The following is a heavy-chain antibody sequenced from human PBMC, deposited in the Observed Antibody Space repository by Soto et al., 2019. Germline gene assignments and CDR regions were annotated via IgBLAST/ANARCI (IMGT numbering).Heavy chain of an antibody. J-gene: IGHJ4*02. D-gene: IGHD1-26*01. V-gene: IGHV6-1*01. CDR2: TYYRSKWYN. CDR3: ARINPPVGRGFDY. Sequence: SQTLSLTCAISGDSVSINNVVWNWIRQSPSRGLEWLGRTYYRSKWYNDYAVSVKSRITINPDTSKNQFSLQLNSVTPEDTAVYYCARINPPVGRGFDYWGQGTLVTVSS. CDR1: GDSVSINNVV.